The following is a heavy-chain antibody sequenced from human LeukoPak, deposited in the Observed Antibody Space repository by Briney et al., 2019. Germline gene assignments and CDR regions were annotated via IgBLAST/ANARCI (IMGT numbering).Heavy chain of an antibody. D-gene: IGHD6-19*01. CDR2: ISGSGGST. Sequence: GGSLRLSCAASGFTFSSYWMHWVRQAPGKGLEWVSAISGSGGSTYYADSVKGRFTISRDNSKNTLYPQMNSLRAEDTAVYYCAKDHQWLDYFDYWGQGTLVAVSS. V-gene: IGHV3-23*01. CDR3: AKDHQWLDYFDY. J-gene: IGHJ4*02. CDR1: GFTFSSYW.